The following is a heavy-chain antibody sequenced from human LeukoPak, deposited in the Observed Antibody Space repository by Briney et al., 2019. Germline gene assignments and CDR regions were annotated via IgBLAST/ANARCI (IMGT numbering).Heavy chain of an antibody. V-gene: IGHV4-39*07. CDR2: IYYSGST. CDR1: GGSISSSSYY. CDR3: ARIIFGVVTNYFDY. D-gene: IGHD3-3*01. J-gene: IGHJ4*02. Sequence: PSETLSLTCTVSGGSISSSSYYWGWIRQPPGKGLEWIGSIYYSGSTYYNPSLKSRVTISVDTSKNQFSLKLSSVTAADTAVYYCARIIFGVVTNYFDYWGQGTLVTVSS.